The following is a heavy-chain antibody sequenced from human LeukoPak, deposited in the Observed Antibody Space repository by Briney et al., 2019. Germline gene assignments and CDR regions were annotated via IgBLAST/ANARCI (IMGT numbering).Heavy chain of an antibody. CDR1: GFTFRNYW. J-gene: IGHJ4*02. D-gene: IGHD6-19*01. Sequence: PGGSLRLSCAASGFTFRNYWMSWVRQAPGTGLEWVANIKQDGSDRNYVTSVRGRFTISRDNAESSLYLQMNSLRAEDTALYYCVRNLAVAGTCFDSWGQGTLVTVSP. CDR3: VRNLAVAGTCFDS. V-gene: IGHV3-7*03. CDR2: IKQDGSDR.